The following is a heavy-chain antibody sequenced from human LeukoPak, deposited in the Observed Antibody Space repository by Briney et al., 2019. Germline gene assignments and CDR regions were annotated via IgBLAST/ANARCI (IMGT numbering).Heavy chain of an antibody. Sequence: ASVKVSCKASGYTFTSNHIHWVRQAPGQGLEWMGVTNPSGDSTSYAPNFQGRVTVTRDTSTSTVYMELSSLRSEDTAIYYCAKIAARDTGEGYWGQGTLVTVSS. V-gene: IGHV1-46*01. CDR1: GYTFTSNH. D-gene: IGHD6-6*01. CDR3: AKIAARDTGEGY. CDR2: TNPSGDST. J-gene: IGHJ4*02.